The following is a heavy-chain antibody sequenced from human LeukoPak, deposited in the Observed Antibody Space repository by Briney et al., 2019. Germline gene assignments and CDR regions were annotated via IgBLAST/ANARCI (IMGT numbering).Heavy chain of an antibody. Sequence: GASVKVSCKASGYTFTGYHMHWVRQAPGQGLEWMGRINPNSGDTNYAQKFQGRVAMTRDTSISTAFMELSRLRFDDTAVYYCAVPYCSSTSCYFSDSELDYWGQGTLVTVSS. CDR2: INPNSGDT. CDR3: AVPYCSSTSCYFSDSELDY. CDR1: GYTFTGYH. J-gene: IGHJ4*02. V-gene: IGHV1-2*06. D-gene: IGHD2-2*01.